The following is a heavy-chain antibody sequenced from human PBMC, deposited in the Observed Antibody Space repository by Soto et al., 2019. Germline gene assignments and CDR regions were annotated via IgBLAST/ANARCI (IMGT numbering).Heavy chain of an antibody. J-gene: IGHJ3*02. CDR3: AGEHDEFGKAFDI. D-gene: IGHD3-16*01. V-gene: IGHV4-59*01. CDR2: IHYSGVT. CDR1: GGSIRSDF. Sequence: QVRLQESGPRLVKPSGTLSLICTVSGGSIRSDFWSWIRQPPGKALEWIGYIHYSGVTNYNPSLRTRVIIAEDTTKNQFSPQLRSVIAADTALYFCAGEHDEFGKAFDIWGRGTVVTVSS.